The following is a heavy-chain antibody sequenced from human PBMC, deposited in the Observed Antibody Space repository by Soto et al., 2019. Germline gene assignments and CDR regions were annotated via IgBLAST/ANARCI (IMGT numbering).Heavy chain of an antibody. CDR1: GFTFSNYA. Sequence: PGGSLRLSCAASGFTFSNYAMTWVRQAPGKGLEWVSTISASGGSTYYADSVKGRFTIARDNSKSTLYLQMNSLRAEDTAVYYCAKRIPGHGMDVWGQGTTVTVSS. CDR2: ISASGGST. D-gene: IGHD2-2*02. J-gene: IGHJ6*02. CDR3: AKRIPGHGMDV. V-gene: IGHV3-23*01.